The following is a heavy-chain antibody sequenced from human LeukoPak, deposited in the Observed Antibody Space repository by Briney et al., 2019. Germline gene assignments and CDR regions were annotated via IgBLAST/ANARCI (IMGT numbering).Heavy chain of an antibody. D-gene: IGHD3-10*01. CDR3: ARFHGSGFYLDY. CDR2: INHSGST. CDR1: GGSFSGYY. V-gene: IGHV4-34*01. J-gene: IGHJ4*02. Sequence: PSETLSLTCAVYGGSFSGYYWSWIRQPPGKGLEWIGEINHSGSTNYNPSLKSRVTISVDTSKNQFSLKLSSVTAADTAVYYCARFHGSGFYLDYWGQGTLVTVSS.